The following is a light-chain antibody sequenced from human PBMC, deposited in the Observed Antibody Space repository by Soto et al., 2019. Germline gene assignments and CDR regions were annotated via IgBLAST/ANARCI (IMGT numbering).Light chain of an antibody. CDR3: QQLTSYPRST. Sequence: DFQMTQSPSSLSASVGDRVTITCRASQSISSSLNWYQQKPGKAPELLIYAASSLQSGVPSRFSGSGSGTEFTLTISSLQPEDFATYHCQQLTSYPRSTFGQGTRLEIK. V-gene: IGKV1-39*01. CDR1: QSISSS. J-gene: IGKJ5*01. CDR2: AAS.